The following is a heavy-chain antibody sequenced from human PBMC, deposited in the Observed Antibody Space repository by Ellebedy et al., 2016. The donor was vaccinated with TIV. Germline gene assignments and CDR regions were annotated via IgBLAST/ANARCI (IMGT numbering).Heavy chain of an antibody. D-gene: IGHD5-18*01. J-gene: IGHJ4*02. CDR2: ISSSSSYI. CDR3: ASNTASY. Sequence: GESLKISCAASGFTFSSYSMNWVRQAPGKGLEWVSSISSSSSYIYYADSVKGRFTISRDNAKNSLYLQMNSLRAEDTAVYYCASNTASYWGQGTLVTVSS. CDR1: GFTFSSYS. V-gene: IGHV3-21*04.